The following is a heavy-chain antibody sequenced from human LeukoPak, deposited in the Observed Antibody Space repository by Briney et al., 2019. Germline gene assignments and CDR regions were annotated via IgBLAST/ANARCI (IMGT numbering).Heavy chain of an antibody. D-gene: IGHD3-16*01. Sequence: GRSLRLSCAASGFTFADYAMHWVRQVPEKGLEWVSGITWNSGSIGYADSVKGRFPISRDNAKNSLYLQMNSPRAEDTALYYCAKAGGEYWLYNDNWFDPWGQGTLVTVSS. CDR3: AKAGGEYWLYNDNWFDP. V-gene: IGHV3-9*01. CDR2: ITWNSGSI. J-gene: IGHJ5*02. CDR1: GFTFADYA.